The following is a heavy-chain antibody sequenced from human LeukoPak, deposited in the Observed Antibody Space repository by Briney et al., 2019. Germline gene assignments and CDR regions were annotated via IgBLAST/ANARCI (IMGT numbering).Heavy chain of an antibody. Sequence: GGSLRLSCAASGFTFSDFHMTWIRQAPGKGLEWISYISQTSTDIRYADSVKGRFTISRDNAKNSLYLQMDSLRAEDTAVYYCTRDPRLSDYWGQGTLVTVSS. J-gene: IGHJ4*02. V-gene: IGHV3-11*05. CDR1: GFTFSDFH. CDR2: ISQTSTDI. CDR3: TRDPRLSDY. D-gene: IGHD3-16*01.